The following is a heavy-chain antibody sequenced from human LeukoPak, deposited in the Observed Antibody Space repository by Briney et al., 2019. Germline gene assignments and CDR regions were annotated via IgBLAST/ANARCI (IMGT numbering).Heavy chain of an antibody. D-gene: IGHD3-10*01. CDR3: AKAWALLNY. V-gene: IGHV3-23*01. CDR1: GFTFSSQS. Sequence: PGGPLRLSCAASGFTFSSQSMSWVRKAPGKGLEWVSSISSSGGSTYYADSVKGRFTISRDNSKNTLYLQMNSLRAEDTAVYYCAKAWALLNYWGQGTLVTVSS. CDR2: ISSSGGST. J-gene: IGHJ4*02.